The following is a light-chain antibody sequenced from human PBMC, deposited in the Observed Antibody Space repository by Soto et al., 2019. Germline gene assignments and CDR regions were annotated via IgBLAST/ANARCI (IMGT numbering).Light chain of an antibody. CDR2: KTS. J-gene: IGKJ1*01. CDR1: QSFNYW. Sequence: GAGVTITCRASQSFNYWLAWYQQKPGKAPKLLIYKTSRLETGVPSRFSGSGSGTEFTLTISSLQPDDFATYYCQQYNSYPWTFGQGTKVEIK. V-gene: IGKV1-5*03. CDR3: QQYNSYPWT.